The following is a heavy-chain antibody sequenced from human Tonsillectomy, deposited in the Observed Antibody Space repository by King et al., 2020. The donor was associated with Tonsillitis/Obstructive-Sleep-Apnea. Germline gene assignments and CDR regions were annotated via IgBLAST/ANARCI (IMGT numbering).Heavy chain of an antibody. CDR2: ISASGGST. D-gene: IGHD5-12*01. Sequence: VQLVESGGGLVQPGGSLRLSCAASGFTFSSYAMTWVRQAPGKGLEWVSAISASGGSTYYADSVRGRFTISRDNSKRTLYLQMNSLRAEDTAVYYCAKLVALRDTYFDYWGQGTLVTVSS. CDR3: AKLVALRDTYFDY. V-gene: IGHV3-23*04. J-gene: IGHJ4*02. CDR1: GFTFSSYA.